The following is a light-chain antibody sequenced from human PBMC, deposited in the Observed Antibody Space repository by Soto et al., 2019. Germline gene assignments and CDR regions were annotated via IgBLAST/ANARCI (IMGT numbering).Light chain of an antibody. CDR3: CSYARGSTYV. CDR2: GVS. J-gene: IGLJ1*01. Sequence: QSVLTQPASVSGSPGQSITISCTGTATDIDAYNYVSWYLQYPGKAPKLLIYGVSNRPSGASDRFSGSKSDNTASLTISGLQAEDEGDYYCCSYARGSTYVFGTGTQLTVL. V-gene: IGLV2-14*01. CDR1: ATDIDAYNY.